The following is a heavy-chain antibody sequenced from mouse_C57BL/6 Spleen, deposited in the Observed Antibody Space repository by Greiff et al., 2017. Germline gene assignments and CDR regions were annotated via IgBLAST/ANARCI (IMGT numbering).Heavy chain of an antibody. J-gene: IGHJ4*01. V-gene: IGHV5-17*01. CDR2: ISSGSSTI. D-gene: IGHD2-4*01. Sequence: DVQLQESGGGLVKPGGSLKLSCAASGFTFSDYGMHWVRQAPEKGLEWVAYISSGSSTIYSADTVKGRFTISRDNAKNTLFLQMTSLRSEDTAMYYCARGAYDYDGDYAMDYWGQGTSVTVSS. CDR3: ARGAYDYDGDYAMDY. CDR1: GFTFSDYG.